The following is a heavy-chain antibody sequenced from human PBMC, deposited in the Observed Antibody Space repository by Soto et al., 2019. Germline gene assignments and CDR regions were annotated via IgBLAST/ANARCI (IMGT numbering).Heavy chain of an antibody. D-gene: IGHD1-26*01. V-gene: IGHV1-69*06. CDR2: IIPIFGTA. CDR3: ARASWELSPFDY. CDR1: GGTFSSYA. J-gene: IGHJ4*02. Sequence: SVKVSCKASGGTFSSYAISWVRQAPGQGLEWMGGIIPIFGTANYAQKFQGRVTITADKSTSTAYMELSSLRSEDTAVYYCARASWELSPFDYWGQGTLVTVSS.